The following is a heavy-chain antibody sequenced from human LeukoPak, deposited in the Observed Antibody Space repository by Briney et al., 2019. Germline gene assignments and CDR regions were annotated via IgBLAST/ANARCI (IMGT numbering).Heavy chain of an antibody. CDR2: VSWDGGKT. D-gene: IGHD2/OR15-2a*01. CDR1: GFTFDEYT. Sequence: GGSLRLSCAASGFTFDEYTMHWVRQALGKGLEWVSLVSWDGGKTYYADSVKGRFTISRDNAKNSLYLQMNSLRAEDTAVYFCASEEVIIAARHAFDIWGQGTMVTVSS. V-gene: IGHV3-43*01. CDR3: ASEEVIIAARHAFDI. J-gene: IGHJ3*02.